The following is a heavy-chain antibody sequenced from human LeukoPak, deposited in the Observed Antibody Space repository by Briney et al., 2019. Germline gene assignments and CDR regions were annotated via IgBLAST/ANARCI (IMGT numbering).Heavy chain of an antibody. V-gene: IGHV4-59*08. Sequence: SETLSLTCAVYGGSFSGYYWSWIRQPPGKGLEWIGYIYHSGSTNYNPSLESRVTISVDTSKNQFSLKLSSVTAADTAVFYCARHLPGYSYLIGDSWGQGILVTVSS. D-gene: IGHD5-18*01. J-gene: IGHJ5*02. CDR2: IYHSGST. CDR3: ARHLPGYSYLIGDS. CDR1: GGSFSGYY.